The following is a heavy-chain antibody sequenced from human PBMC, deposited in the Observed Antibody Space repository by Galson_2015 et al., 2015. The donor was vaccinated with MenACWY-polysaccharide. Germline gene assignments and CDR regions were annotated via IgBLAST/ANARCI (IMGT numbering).Heavy chain of an antibody. D-gene: IGHD2-21*01. J-gene: IGHJ6*03. V-gene: IGHV2-70*04. CDR2: IDWDDHK. Sequence: PALVKPTQTLTLTCTFSGFSLNTDGMRVSWIRQPPGKALEWLARIDWDDHKFYSTSLKSRLTIPKDTSKNQVVLTMTNMDPVDTATYYCARIRGTYFYYMDVWGKGTTVTVS. CDR3: ARIRGTYFYYMDV. CDR1: GFSLNTDGMR.